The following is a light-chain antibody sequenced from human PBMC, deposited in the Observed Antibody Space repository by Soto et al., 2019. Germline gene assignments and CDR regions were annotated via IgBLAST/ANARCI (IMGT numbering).Light chain of an antibody. Sequence: DIQMTQSPSTLSASVGDRVTITCRASQSISSWLAWYQQKPGKAPKLLIYKASSLESGVPSRFSGSGSGTEFTLTISSLQPDFFSSYYCHQYKSYFGWPFCQGPKSEIK. V-gene: IGKV1-5*03. CDR3: HQYKSYFGWP. CDR1: QSISSW. CDR2: KAS. J-gene: IGKJ1*01.